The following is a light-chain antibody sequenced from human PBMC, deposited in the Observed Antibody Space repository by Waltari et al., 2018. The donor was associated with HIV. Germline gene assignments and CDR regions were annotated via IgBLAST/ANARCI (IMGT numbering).Light chain of an antibody. CDR3: SSYTTIDTWV. V-gene: IGLV2-14*01. J-gene: IGLJ3*02. CDR2: AVN. CDR1: SSDIGEYNY. Sequence: QSALTQPASVSGSPGQSITISCTGTSSDIGEYNYVSWFQHHPTKAPKLIIFAVNYRPSGVSNRFSGSKSGNTASLTISGLQAEDEADYYCSSYTTIDTWVFGGGTKLTVL.